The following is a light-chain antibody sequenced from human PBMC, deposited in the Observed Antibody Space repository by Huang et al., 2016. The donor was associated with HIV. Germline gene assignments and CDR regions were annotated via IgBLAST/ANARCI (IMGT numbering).Light chain of an antibody. CDR2: GAS. CDR3: QQYNNWPPGT. Sequence: EMVMTQTPATISVSPGERATLSCKASQTVNSNLTWYQQKPGQAPRLLIYGASSRATGIPARFSGSGSWTEFTLTISSLQSEDFAVYYCQQYNNWPPGTFGQGTKVEI. CDR1: QTVNSN. V-gene: IGKV3-15*01. J-gene: IGKJ1*01.